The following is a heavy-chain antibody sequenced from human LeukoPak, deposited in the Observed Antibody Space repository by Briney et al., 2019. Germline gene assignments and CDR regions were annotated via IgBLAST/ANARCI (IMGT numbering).Heavy chain of an antibody. CDR1: GFTFSSYA. J-gene: IGHJ4*02. CDR2: LSGSGGST. CDR3: ARATPQDC. V-gene: IGHV3-23*01. Sequence: RGSLRLSCAASGFTFSSYAMSWIRQAPGKGLGWVSALSGSGGSTYYADSVKGRFTISRDNSKNALYLQMSSLRAEDTAVYYCARATPQDCWGQGTLVTVSS.